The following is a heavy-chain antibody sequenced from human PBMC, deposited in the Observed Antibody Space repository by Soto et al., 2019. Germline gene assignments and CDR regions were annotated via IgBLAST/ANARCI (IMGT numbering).Heavy chain of an antibody. D-gene: IGHD2-2*01. Sequence: PSETLSLTCAVSGDSISSGYYWAWIRQPPGKGLEWIGSIYHSGTTYYNPSLKSRVTISRDNTKNTVYLQMNTLSADDTAVYFCAKESLFPSIQGIITTGGQGVVVTVPS. CDR1: GDSISSGYY. V-gene: IGHV4-38-2*02. J-gene: IGHJ4*02. CDR3: AKESLFPSIQGIITT. CDR2: IYHSGTT.